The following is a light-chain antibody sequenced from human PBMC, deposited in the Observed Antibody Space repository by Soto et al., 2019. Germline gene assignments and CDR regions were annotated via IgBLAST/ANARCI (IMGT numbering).Light chain of an antibody. CDR1: QSVSSN. J-gene: IGKJ2*01. CDR3: QQYNNWPPVN. Sequence: EIVMTQSPATLSVSPGERATLSCSASQSVSSNLAWYQQKPGQAPRLLLYGASTRATGIPARFSGSGSGTEFTLTISSLQSEDFAVYYCQQYNNWPPVNFGQGTKLEIK. V-gene: IGKV3-15*01. CDR2: GAS.